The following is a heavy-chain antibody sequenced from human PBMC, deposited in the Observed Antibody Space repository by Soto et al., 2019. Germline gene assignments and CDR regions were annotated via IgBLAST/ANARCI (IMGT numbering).Heavy chain of an antibody. CDR2: IYHSGTT. Sequence: SETLSLTCAVSGDSISSAYYWAWIRQPPGKGLEWIGSIYHSGTTYYNPSLKSRVTISVDTSMNQFSLKLSSVTAADSALYYCARTDSVGYYPYLGQGILVTVSS. V-gene: IGHV4-38-2*01. D-gene: IGHD3-22*01. CDR3: ARTDSVGYYPY. CDR1: GDSISSAYY. J-gene: IGHJ4*02.